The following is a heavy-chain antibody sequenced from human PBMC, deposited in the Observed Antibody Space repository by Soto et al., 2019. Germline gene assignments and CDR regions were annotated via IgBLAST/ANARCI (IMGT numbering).Heavy chain of an antibody. V-gene: IGHV4-59*08. CDR3: ARRIQYYYGLDV. Sequence: WTWIRQPPGKGLEWIGYVYNSGSTNYNPSLKSRLTISVDTSKNQFSLKLTSVTAADTAVYYCARRIQYYYGLDVWGQGTTVTVSS. D-gene: IGHD5-18*01. J-gene: IGHJ6*02. CDR2: VYNSGST.